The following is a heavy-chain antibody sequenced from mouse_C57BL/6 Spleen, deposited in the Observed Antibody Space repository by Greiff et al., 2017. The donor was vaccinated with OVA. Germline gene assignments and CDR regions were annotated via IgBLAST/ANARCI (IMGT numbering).Heavy chain of an antibody. D-gene: IGHD1-1*02. CDR2: LLPGSGST. J-gene: IGHJ3*01. CDR3: ARNYGGFAY. Sequence: VQLQQSGAELMKPGASVKLSCKATGYTFTGYWIEWVKQRPGHGLEWIGELLPGSGSTNYNEQFKGKATFTADTSSNTAYMQLSSLTTEDSAIYYCARNYGGFAYWGQGTLVTVSA. V-gene: IGHV1-9*01. CDR1: GYTFTGYW.